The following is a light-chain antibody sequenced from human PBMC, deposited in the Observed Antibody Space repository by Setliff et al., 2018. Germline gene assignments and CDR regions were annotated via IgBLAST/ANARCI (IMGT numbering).Light chain of an antibody. Sequence: QSVLTQPPSASGTPGQLVTISCSGSSSNIGRRAVNWYQQVPGMAPKLLIYNNDRWPSGVPGRFFGSKSGTSASQAISGLRSEDEADYFCAARDDILSSLVFGGGTKVTVL. V-gene: IGLV1-47*01. J-gene: IGLJ2*01. CDR2: NND. CDR1: SSNIGRRA. CDR3: AARDDILSSLV.